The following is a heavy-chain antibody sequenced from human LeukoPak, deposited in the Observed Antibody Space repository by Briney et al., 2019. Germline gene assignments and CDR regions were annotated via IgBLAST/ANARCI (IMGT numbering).Heavy chain of an antibody. CDR3: ARGSNYGDYYYYFDY. CDR1: VYTLSSYA. J-gene: IGHJ4*02. D-gene: IGHD4-17*01. Sequence: GESLRLSCAAYVYTLSSYAVHWVRQTRGRVLEWEADISYDRNNKYYADSVKGLFTIYRDNSNNTPYLQMNSLRAEDTAVYYCARGSNYGDYYYYFDYWGQGTLVTVSS. CDR2: ISYDRNNK. V-gene: IGHV3-30-3*01.